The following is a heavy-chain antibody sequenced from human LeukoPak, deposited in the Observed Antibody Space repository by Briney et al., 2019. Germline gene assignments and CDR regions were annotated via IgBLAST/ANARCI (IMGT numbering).Heavy chain of an antibody. CDR3: AREDESPDY. V-gene: IGHV3-30*02. J-gene: IGHJ4*02. CDR2: IHYGSNK. CDR1: GFTFSGCG. Sequence: GGSLRLSCAASGFTFSGCGMHWVRQAPGKGLEWVAFIHYGSNKYYANSVKGRFTISRDNSKNTLYLHMNSLRAEDTAVYYCAREDESPDYWGQGILVTVSS. D-gene: IGHD5-24*01.